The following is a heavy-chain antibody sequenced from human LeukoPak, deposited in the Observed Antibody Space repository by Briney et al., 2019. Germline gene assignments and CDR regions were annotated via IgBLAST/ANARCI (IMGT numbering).Heavy chain of an antibody. D-gene: IGHD3-9*01. Sequence: GGSLRLSCATSGFTFSGYGMHWVRQAPGKGLEWVTVIWSDGSNKYYADSVKGRFTISRDNSKNTLYLQMNSLRAEDTAVYYCAKPDSGYFDWLLSGAFDIWGQGTMVTVSS. J-gene: IGHJ3*02. CDR3: AKPDSGYFDWLLSGAFDI. CDR2: IWSDGSNK. V-gene: IGHV3-33*06. CDR1: GFTFSGYG.